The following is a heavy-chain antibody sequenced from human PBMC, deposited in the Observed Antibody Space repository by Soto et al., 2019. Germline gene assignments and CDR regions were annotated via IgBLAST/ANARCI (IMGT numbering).Heavy chain of an antibody. Sequence: VQLVQSGAEVKKPGESLKISCKGSGYSFTTYWIGWVRQMPGKGLEWMGMIYPGDSDSRYSPSFQGQVTFSADKSINTAYLQWNSLKAPDTAMYYCARQFGGSIGGVNWFDPWGQGTLVTVSS. D-gene: IGHD3-10*01. J-gene: IGHJ5*02. CDR1: GYSFTTYW. V-gene: IGHV5-51*01. CDR2: IYPGDSDS. CDR3: ARQFGGSIGGVNWFDP.